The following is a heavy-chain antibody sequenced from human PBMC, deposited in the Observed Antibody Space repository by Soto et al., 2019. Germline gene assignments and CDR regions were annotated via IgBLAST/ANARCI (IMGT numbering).Heavy chain of an antibody. CDR3: VRGLKWRDLDS. Sequence: GXSVKVSCEASAYTFIDYFIQWVRQAPGQGLEWMGWINPSSGETTYAQKFQGRVTMTRDTSISTAYMDLITPRSDDTAIYYCVRGLKWRDLDSWGRGTQGTVSS. CDR2: INPSSGET. CDR1: AYTFIDYF. V-gene: IGHV1-2*02. D-gene: IGHD2-15*01. J-gene: IGHJ4*02.